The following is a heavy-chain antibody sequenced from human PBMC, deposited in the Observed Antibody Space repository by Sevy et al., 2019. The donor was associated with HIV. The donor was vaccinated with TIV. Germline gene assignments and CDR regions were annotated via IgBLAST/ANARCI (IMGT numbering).Heavy chain of an antibody. J-gene: IGHJ4*02. Sequence: ASVKVSCKASGYTFTDYCIKWMQQAPGQGLEWMGWISTYNGNTNYSQKFQGRVTVTTDTYTKTVYLELRSLRADDTSVYFCARDRNWLDYWGQGTLVTVSS. V-gene: IGHV1-18*01. CDR1: GYTFTDYC. D-gene: IGHD1-1*01. CDR2: ISTYNGNT. CDR3: ARDRNWLDY.